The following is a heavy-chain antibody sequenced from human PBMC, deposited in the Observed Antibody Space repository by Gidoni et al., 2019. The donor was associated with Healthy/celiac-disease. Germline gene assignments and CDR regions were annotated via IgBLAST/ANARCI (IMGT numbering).Heavy chain of an antibody. CDR1: GFTFSSYA. CDR2: ISYDGSNK. Sequence: QVQLVESGGGVVQPGRSLRLSCAASGFTFSSYAIHWVRQAPGKGLGWVAVISYDGSNKYYAESVKGRFTISRDNSKNTLDLQMNSLRAEDTAVYYCARDGNYDILTGYYYYYGMDVWGQGTTVTVSS. CDR3: ARDGNYDILTGYYYYYGMDV. J-gene: IGHJ6*02. D-gene: IGHD3-9*01. V-gene: IGHV3-30*04.